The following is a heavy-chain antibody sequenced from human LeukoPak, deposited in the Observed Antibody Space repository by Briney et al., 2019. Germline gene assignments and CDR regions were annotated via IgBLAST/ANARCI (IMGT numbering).Heavy chain of an antibody. CDR1: GFTFSSYA. CDR2: IIGIFGTT. V-gene: IGHV3-23*01. D-gene: IGHD1-1*01. CDR3: VEWNSVYWYFDL. J-gene: IGHJ2*01. Sequence: GGSLRLSCAASGFTFSSYAMSWVRQAPGKGLEWVSTIIGIFGTTYYADTFKGRVTISRDNSKNTLYLQMNSLGAEDAAVYYCVEWNSVYWYFDLWGRGTLLTVSS.